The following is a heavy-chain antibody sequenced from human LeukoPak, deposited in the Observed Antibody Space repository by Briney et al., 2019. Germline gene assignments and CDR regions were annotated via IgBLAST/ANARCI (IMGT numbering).Heavy chain of an antibody. CDR2: IYYSGST. CDR1: GGSISSSSYY. D-gene: IGHD5-18*01. CDR3: ARAPKGSGYSYSGYMDV. Sequence: SETLSLTCTVSGGSISSSSYYWGWIRQPPGKGLEWIGSIYYSGSTYYNPSLKSRVTISVDTSKNQFSLKLSSVTAADTAVYYCARAPKGSGYSYSGYMDVWGKGTTVTVSS. V-gene: IGHV4-39*07. J-gene: IGHJ6*03.